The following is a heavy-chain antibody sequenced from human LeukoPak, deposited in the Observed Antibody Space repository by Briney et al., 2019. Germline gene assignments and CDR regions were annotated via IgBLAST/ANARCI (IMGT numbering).Heavy chain of an antibody. D-gene: IGHD3-16*02. CDR1: GYTFTGYY. Sequence: GASVKVSCKASGYTFTGYYMHWVRQAPGQGLEWMGWINPNSGGTNYAQKFQGRVTMTRDTSISTAYMELSRLRSDDTAVYYCARDVHHMITFGGVIPSQEDAFDIWGQGTMVRLF. CDR2: INPNSGGT. CDR3: ARDVHHMITFGGVIPSQEDAFDI. V-gene: IGHV1-2*02. J-gene: IGHJ3*02.